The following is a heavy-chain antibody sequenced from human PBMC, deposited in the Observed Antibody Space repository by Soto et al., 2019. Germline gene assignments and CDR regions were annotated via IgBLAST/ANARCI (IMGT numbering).Heavy chain of an antibody. CDR2: ISSGGSTI. CDR3: ARVKMAPYSFYYMDV. J-gene: IGHJ6*03. V-gene: IGHV3-11*01. Sequence: GGSLRLSCAASGFTFSDYYMSWIRQAPGKGLEWVSYISSGGSTIYYADSVKGRFTISRDNAKNSLYLQMNSLRVEDTAVYFCARVKMAPYSFYYMDVWGKGTTVTVSS. CDR1: GFTFSDYY.